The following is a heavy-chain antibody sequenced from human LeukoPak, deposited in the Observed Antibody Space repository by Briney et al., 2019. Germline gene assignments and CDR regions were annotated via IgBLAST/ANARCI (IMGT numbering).Heavy chain of an antibody. J-gene: IGHJ5*02. CDR3: AREGGDPRWLDP. D-gene: IGHD6-25*01. V-gene: IGHV4-4*07. Sequence: HSETLSITCTVSGGSISSYYWSWIRQSAGKGLEWSGGIIFSGSTNYNPSLRSRVTMSVNTSKNQFSLNLTSVTAADTAVYSCAREGGDPRWLDPWGQGTLVTVSS. CDR2: IIFSGST. CDR1: GGSISSYY.